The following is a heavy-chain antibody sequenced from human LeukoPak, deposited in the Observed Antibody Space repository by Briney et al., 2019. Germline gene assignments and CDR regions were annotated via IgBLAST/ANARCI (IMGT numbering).Heavy chain of an antibody. CDR2: IKQDGSEK. Sequence: PGGSLRLSCAASGFTFSSYWMSWVRQAPGKGPEWVANIKQDGSEKYYVDSVKGRFTISRDNAKNSLYLQMNSLRAEDTAVYYCARITRTFGGVIGNFDYWGQGTLVTVSS. CDR1: GFTFSSYW. CDR3: ARITRTFGGVIGNFDY. D-gene: IGHD3-16*02. V-gene: IGHV3-7*03. J-gene: IGHJ4*02.